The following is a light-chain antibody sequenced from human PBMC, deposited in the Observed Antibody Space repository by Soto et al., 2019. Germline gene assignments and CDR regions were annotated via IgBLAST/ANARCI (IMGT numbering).Light chain of an antibody. CDR3: QQYNNWIT. V-gene: IGKV3D-15*01. J-gene: IGKJ5*01. CDR2: GAS. Sequence: EIVMTQSPSTLSVSPGERATLSCRASQSVGSNYLAWYQQKPGPAPRIRIFGASGRATGIPARLSGRGSGTDFTLTISSLEPEDFAVYYCQQYNNWITFGQGTRLEIK. CDR1: QSVGSN.